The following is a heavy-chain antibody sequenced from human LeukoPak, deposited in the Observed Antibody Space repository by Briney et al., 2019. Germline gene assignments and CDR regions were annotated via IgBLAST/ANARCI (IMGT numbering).Heavy chain of an antibody. D-gene: IGHD6-13*01. CDR2: LSWKGGSI. Sequence: GRCLRLSCAASRFTFVDYALHSVRPAPRKGVERVSGLSWKGGSIGYADSVKGRFTIPRDNANNSLYLQMNSLRAEDTALYYCAKDQDSCSWFDFDYCGQGTLVTVSS. J-gene: IGHJ4*02. CDR3: AKDQDSCSWFDFDY. CDR1: RFTFVDYA. V-gene: IGHV3-9*01.